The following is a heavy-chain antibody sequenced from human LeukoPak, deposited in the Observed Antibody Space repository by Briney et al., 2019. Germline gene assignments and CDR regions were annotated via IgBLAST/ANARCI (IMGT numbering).Heavy chain of an antibody. V-gene: IGHV3-23*01. Sequence: GSLRLSCAASGFTFSSYAMSWVRQAPGKGLEWVSAISGSGGSTYYADSVKGRFTISRDNSKNTLYLQMNSLRAEDTAVYYCAKDARYGSGSYVNWFDPWGQGTLVTVSS. CDR1: GFTFSSYA. CDR3: AKDARYGSGSYVNWFDP. D-gene: IGHD3-10*01. CDR2: ISGSGGST. J-gene: IGHJ5*02.